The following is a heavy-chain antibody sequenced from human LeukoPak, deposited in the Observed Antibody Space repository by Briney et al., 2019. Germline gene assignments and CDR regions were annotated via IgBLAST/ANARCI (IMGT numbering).Heavy chain of an antibody. V-gene: IGHV4-30-2*01. J-gene: IGHJ1*01. CDR1: TDSVSSGVHY. CDR2: ISHSGNT. Sequence: PSETLSLTCMVSTDSVSSGVHYWTWIRQPPGKGLEWIGCISHSGNTYYNPSLKSRVTISVDRSNNQFSLRLNSVTAADTAVYYCANFDNSAYHSWGQGTLVTVSS. CDR3: ANFDNSAYHS. D-gene: IGHD3-22*01.